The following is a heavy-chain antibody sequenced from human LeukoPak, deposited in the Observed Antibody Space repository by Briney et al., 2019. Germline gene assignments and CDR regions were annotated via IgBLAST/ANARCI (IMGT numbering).Heavy chain of an antibody. CDR1: GFTFSSYE. Sequence: PGGSLRLSCAASGFTFSSYEMNWVRQAPGKGLEWVSYISSSGSTIYYADSVKGRFTISRDNAKNSLYLQMNSLRAEDTAVYYCARFYSSWEGNYSDYWGQGTLVTVSS. CDR2: ISSSGSTI. D-gene: IGHD6-13*01. V-gene: IGHV3-48*03. J-gene: IGHJ4*02. CDR3: ARFYSSWEGNYSDY.